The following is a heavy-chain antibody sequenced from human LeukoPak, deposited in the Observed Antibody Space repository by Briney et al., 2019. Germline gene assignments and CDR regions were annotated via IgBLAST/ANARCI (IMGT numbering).Heavy chain of an antibody. V-gene: IGHV4-31*03. Sequence: SQTLSLTCTVSGGSISSGGYYCSWIRQHPGKGLEWIGYIYYSGSTYYNPSLKSRVTISVDTSKNQFSLKLSSVTAADTAVYYCARGHGAYYFDYWGQGTLVTVSS. J-gene: IGHJ4*02. CDR1: GGSISSGGYY. D-gene: IGHD3-10*01. CDR2: IYYSGST. CDR3: ARGHGAYYFDY.